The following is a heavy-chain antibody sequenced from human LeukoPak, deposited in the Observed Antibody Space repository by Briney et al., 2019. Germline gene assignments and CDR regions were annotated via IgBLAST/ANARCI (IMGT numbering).Heavy chain of an antibody. J-gene: IGHJ5*02. CDR1: GGSISSYY. CDR2: IYYSGST. Sequence: SETLSLTCTVSGGSISSYYWSWIRQPPGKGLEWIGYIYYSGSTNYNPSLKSRVTISVDTSKNQFSLKLSSVTAADTAVYYCAGAGGYCSSTSCLDPWGQGTLVTVSS. CDR3: AGAGGYCSSTSCLDP. D-gene: IGHD2-2*03. V-gene: IGHV4-59*01.